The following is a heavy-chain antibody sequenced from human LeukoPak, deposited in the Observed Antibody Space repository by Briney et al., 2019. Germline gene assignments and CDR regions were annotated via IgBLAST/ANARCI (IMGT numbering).Heavy chain of an antibody. J-gene: IGHJ4*02. V-gene: IGHV4-39*01. CDR2: IFYTGST. CDR3: ARLRETLDY. CDR1: GGSISSGGFY. Sequence: SETLSLTCTVSGGSISSGGFYWGWFRQPPGRGLEWFGSIFYTGSTYYNPSLKSRVSISVDTSKNQFSLKLSSVTAADTAVYYCARLRETLDYWGQGTLVTVSS. D-gene: IGHD1-26*01.